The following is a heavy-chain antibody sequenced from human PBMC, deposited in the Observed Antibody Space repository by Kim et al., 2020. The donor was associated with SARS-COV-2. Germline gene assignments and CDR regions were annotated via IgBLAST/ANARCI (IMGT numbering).Heavy chain of an antibody. Sequence: GGSTYDAASVQGRFTISRDNSKNMLYLQMNSLRAEDTAVYYCAPFSSKDYWGQGTLVTVSS. J-gene: IGHJ4*02. CDR2: GGST. CDR3: APFSSKDY. V-gene: IGHV3-66*01. D-gene: IGHD2-2*01.